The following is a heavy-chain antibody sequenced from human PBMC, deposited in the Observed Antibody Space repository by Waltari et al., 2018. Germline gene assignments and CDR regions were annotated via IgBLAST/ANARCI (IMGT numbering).Heavy chain of an antibody. J-gene: IGHJ4*02. CDR2: INRSGRT. V-gene: IGHV4-4*02. CDR1: CYSMGGCYW. Sequence: QLQLQQSGPGLVKPSEFLSLTCAVSCYSMGGCYWWSGLRQSPGKGLEWIGQINRSGRTNYHPAFESRVIVYIDSSNNQFSLKLLSATAADTAVYYCARDRGRGIYLDTWGQGTLVTVSP. D-gene: IGHD2-15*01. CDR3: ARDRGRGIYLDT.